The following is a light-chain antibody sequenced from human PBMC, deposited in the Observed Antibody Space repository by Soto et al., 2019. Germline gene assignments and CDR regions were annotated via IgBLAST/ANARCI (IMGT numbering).Light chain of an antibody. Sequence: QSVLTQPPSVSAAPGQTVTISCSGSSSNIGNNYVSWYQQLPGTAPKLLIYENNKRPSGIPDRFSGSKSGTSATLGITGLQTGDEADYYCGTWDSSPWVFGGGTKLTVL. CDR1: SSNIGNNY. CDR3: GTWDSSPWV. CDR2: ENN. V-gene: IGLV1-51*02. J-gene: IGLJ3*02.